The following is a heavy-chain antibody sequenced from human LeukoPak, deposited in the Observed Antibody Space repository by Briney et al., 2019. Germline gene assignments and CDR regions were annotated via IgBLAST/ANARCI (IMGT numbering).Heavy chain of an antibody. D-gene: IGHD3-22*01. J-gene: IGHJ3*02. CDR1: GYSFTSYW. CDR3: ARPLDSSGYYILDAFDI. CDR2: IYPGDSDT. V-gene: IGHV5-51*01. Sequence: PGESLKISCKGSGYSFTSYWIGWVRQMPGKGLEWMGIIYPGDSDTRYSPSFQGQVTISADKSISTAYLQWSSLKASDTAMYYCARPLDSSGYYILDAFDIWGQGTMVTVSS.